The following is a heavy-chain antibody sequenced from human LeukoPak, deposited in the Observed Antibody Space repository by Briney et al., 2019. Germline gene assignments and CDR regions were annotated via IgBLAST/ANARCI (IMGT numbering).Heavy chain of an antibody. D-gene: IGHD6-13*01. CDR3: ARDLAADKRAMDV. CDR1: GFTFSSYS. V-gene: IGHV3-21*05. CDR2: LTDSSGFT. J-gene: IGHJ6*02. Sequence: GGSLRLSCAASGFTFSSYSMNWVRQAPGKGLEWLSYLTDSSGFTNYADSVKGRFTISRDNAKNSLYLQMNSLRADDTAVYYCARDLAADKRAMDVWGQGTTVTVSS.